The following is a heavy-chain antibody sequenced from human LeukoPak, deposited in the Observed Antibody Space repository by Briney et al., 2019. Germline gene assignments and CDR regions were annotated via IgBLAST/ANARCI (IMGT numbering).Heavy chain of an antibody. Sequence: SETLSLTCAVYGGSFSGYYWSWIRQPPGKGLEWIGEIHHSGSTNYNPSLKSRVTISVDTSKNQFSLKLSSVTAADTAVYYWARISTVTNYYYYYYMDVWGKGTTVTISS. CDR3: ARISTVTNYYYYYYMDV. J-gene: IGHJ6*03. CDR2: IHHSGST. V-gene: IGHV4-34*01. D-gene: IGHD4-17*01. CDR1: GGSFSGYY.